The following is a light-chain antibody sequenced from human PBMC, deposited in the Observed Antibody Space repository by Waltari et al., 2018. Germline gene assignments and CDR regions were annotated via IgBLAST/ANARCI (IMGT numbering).Light chain of an antibody. CDR1: RGHSSPA. V-gene: IGLV4-69*01. CDR3: HTWGTDIGVV. J-gene: IGLJ2*01. CDR2: LKSDGSH. Sequence: QLVLTQSPSASASLGASVKLICTLSRGHSSPALVWHQQQPEKGPRYLMKLKSDGSHTKGDGIPDRFSGSSSGAERYLTISSLQSEDEADYYCHTWGTDIGVVFGGGTKLTVL.